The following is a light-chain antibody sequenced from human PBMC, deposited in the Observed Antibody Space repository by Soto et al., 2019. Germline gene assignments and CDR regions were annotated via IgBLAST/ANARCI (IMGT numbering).Light chain of an antibody. J-gene: IGKJ1*01. CDR1: QSVSRSY. CDR3: QQYSGSPTT. CDR2: LAS. Sequence: EIVLAQSPGTLSSSPGEISTLSCTASQSVSRSYLAWYQQKPGQAPRLLIYLASSRATGIPDRFSGSGSGTDFTLTISRLEPEDFAVYYCQQYSGSPTTFGQGTKVDIK. V-gene: IGKV3-20*01.